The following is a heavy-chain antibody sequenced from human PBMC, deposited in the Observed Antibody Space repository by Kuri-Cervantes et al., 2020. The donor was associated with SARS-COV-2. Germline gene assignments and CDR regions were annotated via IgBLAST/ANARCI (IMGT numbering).Heavy chain of an antibody. CDR3: AREHSPSEDSSSSILAKYYYGMDV. Sequence: SVKVSCKASGGTFSSYAISWVRQAPGQGLEWMGGIIPIFGTANYAQKFQGRVTITADESTSTAYMELSSLRSEDTAVYYCAREHSPSEDSSSSILAKYYYGMDVWGKGTTVTVSS. D-gene: IGHD6-6*01. J-gene: IGHJ6*04. CDR2: IIPIFGTA. CDR1: GGTFSSYA. V-gene: IGHV1-69*13.